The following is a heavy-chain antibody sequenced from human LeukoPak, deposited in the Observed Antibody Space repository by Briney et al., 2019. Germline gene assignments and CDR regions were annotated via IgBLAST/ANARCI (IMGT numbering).Heavy chain of an antibody. J-gene: IGHJ4*02. Sequence: GASVKVSCKASGGTFSSYAISWVRQAPGQGLEWMGRIIPILGIANYAQKFQGRVTITADKSTSTAYMELSSLRSEDTAVYYCARDLPSWRDSYNHVDYWGLGTLVTVSS. D-gene: IGHD5-24*01. CDR2: IIPILGIA. CDR3: ARDLPSWRDSYNHVDY. V-gene: IGHV1-69*04. CDR1: GGTFSSYA.